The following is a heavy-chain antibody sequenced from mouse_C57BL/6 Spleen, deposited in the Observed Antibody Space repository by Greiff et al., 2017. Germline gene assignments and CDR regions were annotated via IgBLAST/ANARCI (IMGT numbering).Heavy chain of an antibody. CDR2: IYPGDGDT. J-gene: IGHJ2*01. CDR1: GYAFSSSW. D-gene: IGHD1-1*01. CDR3: AWDYGSSYGGY. Sequence: QVQLKESGPELVKPGASVKISCKASGYAFSSSWMNWVKQRPGKGLEWIGRIYPGDGDTNYNGKFKGKATLTADKSSSTAYMQLSSLTSEDSAVYFCAWDYGSSYGGYWGQGTTLTVSS. V-gene: IGHV1-82*01.